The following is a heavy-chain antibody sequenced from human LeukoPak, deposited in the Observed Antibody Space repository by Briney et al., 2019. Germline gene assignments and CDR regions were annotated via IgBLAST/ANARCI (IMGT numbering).Heavy chain of an antibody. CDR2: TYYRSKWYN. CDR1: GDSVSSNSAT. Sequence: SQTLSLTCAISGDSVSSNSATWNWIRQSPSRGLEWLGRTYYRSKWYNDYAVSVKSRITINPDTSKNQFYLQLNSLTPEDTAVYYCARRLTQYDCFDPWGQGILVTVSS. D-gene: IGHD2-2*01. J-gene: IGHJ5*02. CDR3: ARRLTQYDCFDP. V-gene: IGHV6-1*01.